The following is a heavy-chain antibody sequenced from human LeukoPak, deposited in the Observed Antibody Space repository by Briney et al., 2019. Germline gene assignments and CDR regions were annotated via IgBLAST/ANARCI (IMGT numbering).Heavy chain of an antibody. Sequence: GGSLRLSCAASGFTVSSNYMSWVRQAPGKGLEWVSVIYSGGSTYYADSVKGRFTISRDDSKNTLYLQMNSLRAEDTAVYYCARDGYSYGSFDYWGQGTLVTVSS. D-gene: IGHD5-18*01. CDR1: GFTVSSNY. V-gene: IGHV3-53*01. CDR3: ARDGYSYGSFDY. CDR2: IYSGGST. J-gene: IGHJ4*02.